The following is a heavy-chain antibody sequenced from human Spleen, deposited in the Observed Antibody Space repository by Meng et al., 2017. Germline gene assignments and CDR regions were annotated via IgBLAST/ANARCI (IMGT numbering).Heavy chain of an antibody. CDR1: VGSIRSTSNY. V-gene: IGHV4-39*01. Sequence: QLLMQASGPGVGNPSEARSFPGPVPVGSIRSTSNYGDWFRQPPGARLEWIGSIYYSGATYYNPALKRRFTMSVDTSKNQFSLRLSSVTAADTAVYFCARRVHDGRHYHYFDYWGQGALVTVSS. CDR2: IYYSGAT. J-gene: IGHJ4*02. CDR3: ARRVHDGRHYHYFDY. D-gene: IGHD3-3*01.